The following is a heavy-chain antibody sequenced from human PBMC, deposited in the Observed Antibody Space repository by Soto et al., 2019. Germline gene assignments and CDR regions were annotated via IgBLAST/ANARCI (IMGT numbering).Heavy chain of an antibody. CDR2: IYPRDSDT. CDR3: ARPGVADAFEI. D-gene: IGHD3-3*01. CDR1: GFRFTSYR. Sequence: GESLKISCTGSGFRFTSYRIGRVRQAPGKGLECMCIIYPRDSDTRYNPSFQGHVTISVDESINNAYLQWSSRKTSDTAMYYCARPGVADAFEIWGQGTMVTVSS. J-gene: IGHJ3*02. V-gene: IGHV5-51*01.